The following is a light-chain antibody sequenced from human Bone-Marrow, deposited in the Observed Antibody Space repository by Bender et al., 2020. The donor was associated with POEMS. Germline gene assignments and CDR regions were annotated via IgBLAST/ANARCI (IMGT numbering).Light chain of an antibody. J-gene: IGLJ2*01. Sequence: QSALTQPASVSGSPGQSITISCTGTSSDVGGYDYVSWYQQHPGKAPKLIIFEVRQRPSGVSNRFSGSKSVNTASLTISGLQAEDEADYYCGSYTSTTTLVVFGGGTKLTVL. CDR1: SSDVGGYDY. CDR3: GSYTSTTTLVV. CDR2: EVR. V-gene: IGLV2-14*01.